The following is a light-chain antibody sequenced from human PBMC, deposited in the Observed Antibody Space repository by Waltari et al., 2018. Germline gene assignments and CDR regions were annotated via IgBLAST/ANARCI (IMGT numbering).Light chain of an antibody. J-gene: IGKJ4*01. Sequence: ELVLTQSPGALSLSTVARATISCRASQTVSTTYLAWYQQKPGKAPTLLIYGASSRATGIPDRFSGSGSGTDFSLTISSLETEDFAVYYCQQYDISPLTFGGGTKVEIK. CDR2: GAS. CDR1: QTVSTTY. V-gene: IGKV3-20*01. CDR3: QQYDISPLT.